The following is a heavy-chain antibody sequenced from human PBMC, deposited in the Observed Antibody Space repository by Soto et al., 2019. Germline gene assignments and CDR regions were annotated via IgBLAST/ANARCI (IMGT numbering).Heavy chain of an antibody. CDR1: GYTFTGYY. CDR3: ARESRSLYCSGGTCQVDY. J-gene: IGHJ4*02. V-gene: IGHV1-2*04. D-gene: IGHD2-15*01. CDR2: INPNSGGT. Sequence: GASVKVSCKASGYTFTGYYMHWVRQAPGQGLEWMGWINPNSGGTNYAQRFRGWVTMTRDTSISTAYMDLSRLRSDDTALYYCARESRSLYCSGGTCQVDYWGQGTLVTVSS.